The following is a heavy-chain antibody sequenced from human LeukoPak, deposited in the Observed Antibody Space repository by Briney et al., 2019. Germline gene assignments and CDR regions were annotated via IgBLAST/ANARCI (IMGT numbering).Heavy chain of an antibody. D-gene: IGHD3-9*01. J-gene: IGHJ5*02. CDR2: IYYNGST. V-gene: IGHV4-59*12. CDR3: ARDSRGIFYNWFDP. CDR1: GGSISSYY. Sequence: AETLSLTCTVSGGSISSYYMRWVRQPPGKGLEWIGYIYYNGSTNNNPCLKSRVTISVDTSKHQFSLKLGSVTAADTAVYYCARDSRGIFYNWFDPWGQGTLVTVSS.